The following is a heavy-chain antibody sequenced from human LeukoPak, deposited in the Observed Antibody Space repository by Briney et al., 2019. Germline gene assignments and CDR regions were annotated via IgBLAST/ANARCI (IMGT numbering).Heavy chain of an antibody. Sequence: PGGSLRLSCAASGFTFSRHGMSWVRQAPGKGLEWVASLSSAGVTAYYADSVQGRFTISRDNSKNTLSLHMSSLRAEDAAVYYCAKDPPESMVRGVSFDYWGQGTLVTVSS. CDR3: AKDPPESMVRGVSFDY. D-gene: IGHD3-10*01. CDR2: LSSAGVTA. J-gene: IGHJ4*02. CDR1: GFTFSRHG. V-gene: IGHV3-23*01.